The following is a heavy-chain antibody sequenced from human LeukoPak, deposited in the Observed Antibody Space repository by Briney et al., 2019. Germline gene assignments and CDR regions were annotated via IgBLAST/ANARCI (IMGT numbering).Heavy chain of an antibody. J-gene: IGHJ4*02. CDR2: ISGSGGST. Sequence: GGSLRLSCAASGFTFSSYAMSWVRQAPGKGLEWVSAISGSGGSTYYADSVKGRFTISRDNSKNTLYLQMNSLRAEDTAAYYCAKDPRFTMIPYYFDYWGQGTLVTVSS. CDR3: AKDPRFTMIPYYFDY. D-gene: IGHD3-22*01. V-gene: IGHV3-23*01. CDR1: GFTFSSYA.